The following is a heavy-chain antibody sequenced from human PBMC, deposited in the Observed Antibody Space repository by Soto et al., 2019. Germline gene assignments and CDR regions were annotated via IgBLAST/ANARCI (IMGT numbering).Heavy chain of an antibody. CDR2: SRNKAKSYTT. CDR3: GGDDIEGTYRWSGGY. CDR1: GFTFSAQF. Sequence: EVQLVESGGGLVQPGGSLRLSCAASGFTFSAQFMDWVRQAPGKGLEWVGRSRNKAKSYTTEYAASVKGSFTISRDDSKNLLYLQMNTLRADDTAVYYCGGDDIEGTYRWSGGYWGQGTLVTVSS. J-gene: IGHJ4*02. V-gene: IGHV3-72*01. D-gene: IGHD3-16*02.